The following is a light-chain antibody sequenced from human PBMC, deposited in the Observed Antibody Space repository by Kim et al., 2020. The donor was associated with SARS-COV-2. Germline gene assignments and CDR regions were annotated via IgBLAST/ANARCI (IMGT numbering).Light chain of an antibody. V-gene: IGKV3-20*01. CDR2: GAS. J-gene: IGKJ2*01. CDR1: QKVASDY. Sequence: SPGDRATLSCSASQKVASDYLNWYRQKPGQSPRLLIYGASSRATGIPNRFSGSGSGTDFTLTISRLEPEDFAVYYCQQYGSSPYTFGQGTKVDIK. CDR3: QQYGSSPYT.